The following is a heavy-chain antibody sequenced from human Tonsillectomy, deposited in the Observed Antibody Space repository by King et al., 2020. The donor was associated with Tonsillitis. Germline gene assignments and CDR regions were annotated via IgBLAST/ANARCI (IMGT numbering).Heavy chain of an antibody. CDR1: GFTFSSYA. CDR3: AKSLDYYDSGSFDY. CDR2: IYNGGSST. Sequence: VQLVESGGGLVQPGGSLRLSCAASGFTFSSYAMSWVRQGPGKGLEWGSFIYNGGSSTDYADSVKGRFTISRDNSKNTLYLRMNSLRAEDTAVYYCAKSLDYYDSGSFDYWGQGTLVTVSS. D-gene: IGHD3-10*01. V-gene: IGHV3-23*03. J-gene: IGHJ4*01.